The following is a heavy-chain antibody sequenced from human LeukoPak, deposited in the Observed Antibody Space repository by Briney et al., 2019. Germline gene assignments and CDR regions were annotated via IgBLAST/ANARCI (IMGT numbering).Heavy chain of an antibody. V-gene: IGHV4-34*01. CDR3: ARGRYIGSYFDY. CDR1: GGSFSGYY. D-gene: IGHD1-26*01. Sequence: SETLSLTCAVYGGSFSGYYWSWIRQPPGKGLEWIGEINQSGSTNYNPSLKSRVTISVDTSKNQFSLKLSSVTAADTAVYYCARGRYIGSYFDYWGQGTLVTVSS. CDR2: INQSGST. J-gene: IGHJ4*02.